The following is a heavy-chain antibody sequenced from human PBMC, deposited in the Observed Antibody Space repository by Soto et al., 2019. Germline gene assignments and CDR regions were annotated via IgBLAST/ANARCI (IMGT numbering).Heavy chain of an antibody. CDR2: ISAYNGNT. D-gene: IGHD3-10*01. Sequence: ASVKVSCKASGYTFTSYGISWVRQAPGQGLEWMGWISAYNGNTNYAQKLQGRVTMTRDTSTSTVYMELSSLRSEDTAVYYCARASSRFGDEIQVWGQGTLVTVSS. V-gene: IGHV1-18*01. CDR3: ARASSRFGDEIQV. J-gene: IGHJ4*02. CDR1: GYTFTSYG.